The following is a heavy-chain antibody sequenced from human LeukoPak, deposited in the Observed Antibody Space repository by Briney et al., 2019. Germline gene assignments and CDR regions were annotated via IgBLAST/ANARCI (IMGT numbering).Heavy chain of an antibody. Sequence: SSETLSLTCTVSGGSISSGGYYWSWIRQPPGKGLEWIGYIYHSGSTYYNPSLKSRVTISVDTSKNQFSLKLSSVTAADTAVYYCARGFIAAAGSHDYWGQGTLVTVSS. J-gene: IGHJ4*02. CDR2: IYHSGST. CDR1: GGSISSGGYY. CDR3: ARGFIAAAGSHDY. V-gene: IGHV4-30-2*01. D-gene: IGHD6-13*01.